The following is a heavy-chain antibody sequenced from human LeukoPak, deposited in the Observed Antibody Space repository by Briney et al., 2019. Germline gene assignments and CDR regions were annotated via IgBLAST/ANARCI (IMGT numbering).Heavy chain of an antibody. CDR3: ARAPPMDYGIFDC. V-gene: IGHV3-7*03. CDR2: ITQDGSET. J-gene: IGHJ4*02. Sequence: GRSLTLSRSPSGFTFSIYWMSCVPQPPGRGLEWGANITQDGSETYSVDSVKGRFTNSRDNAKNPRYLQMNSLRAEDTAVYYCARAPPMDYGIFDCWGQGTLVTVSS. CDR1: GFTFSIYW. D-gene: IGHD4/OR15-4a*01.